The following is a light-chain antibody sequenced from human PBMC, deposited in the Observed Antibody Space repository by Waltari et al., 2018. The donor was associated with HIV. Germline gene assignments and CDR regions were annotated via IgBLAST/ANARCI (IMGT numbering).Light chain of an antibody. V-gene: IGLV2-14*01. CDR2: EVS. CDR1: DTDVVTYNY. Sequence: QSALTQPASVSGSPGPSITIPCTGTDTDVVTYNYVSWFQHHPGKAPKLIIAEVSNRPSGVSHRFSGSKSGNTASLIISGLQAEDEASYYCTSYTTTNTWVFGGGTNLTVL. J-gene: IGLJ3*02. CDR3: TSYTTTNTWV.